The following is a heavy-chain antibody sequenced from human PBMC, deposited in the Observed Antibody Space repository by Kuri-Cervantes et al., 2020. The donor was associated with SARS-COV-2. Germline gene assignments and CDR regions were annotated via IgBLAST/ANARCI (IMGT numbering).Heavy chain of an antibody. J-gene: IGHJ3*02. CDR1: GFTFSSYA. CDR2: ISYDGSNK. V-gene: IGHV3-30*04. Sequence: GESLKISCAASGFTFSSYAMHWVRQAPGKGLEWVAVISYDGSNKYYADSVEGRFTISRDNSTNTLYLQMNSLRAEDTAAYYCARDPDGYIPNDAFDIWGQGTMVTVSS. D-gene: IGHD5-24*01. CDR3: ARDPDGYIPNDAFDI.